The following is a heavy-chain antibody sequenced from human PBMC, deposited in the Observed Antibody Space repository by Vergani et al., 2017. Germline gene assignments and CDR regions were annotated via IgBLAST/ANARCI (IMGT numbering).Heavy chain of an antibody. CDR3: ARDHRDYNNYPGTFDI. CDR2: ISSDGGST. CDR1: GFTFSTYA. Sequence: EVQLLESGGGLVQPGGSLRLSCAASGFTFSTYAMTWVRQAPGKGLEWVSTISSDGGSTYYADSVKGRFTISRDNSKNTLSLQMNSLTAEDTAIYYCARDHRDYNNYPGTFDIWGQGSMVTVSS. J-gene: IGHJ3*02. D-gene: IGHD5-24*01. V-gene: IGHV3-23*01.